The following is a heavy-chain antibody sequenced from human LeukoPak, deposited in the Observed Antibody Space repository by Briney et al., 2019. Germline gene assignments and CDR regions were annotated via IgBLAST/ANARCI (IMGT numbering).Heavy chain of an antibody. CDR1: GDSVSSNSAA. CDR2: TYYRSKWYS. V-gene: IGHV6-1*01. CDR3: ARGIFNAFDF. Sequence: SQTLSLTCAISGDSVSSNSAAWNWIRQSPSRGLEWLGRTYYRSKWYSDYGISVKSRIIINPDTSKDQFSLQLNSVTPEDTAMYFCARGIFNAFDFWGLGTMVTVSS. J-gene: IGHJ3*01.